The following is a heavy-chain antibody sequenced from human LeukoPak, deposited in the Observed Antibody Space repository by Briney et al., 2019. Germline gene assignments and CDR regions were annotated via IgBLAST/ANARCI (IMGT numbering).Heavy chain of an antibody. CDR3: ARLTGYSSESWFDP. CDR1: GGSISSSSYY. CDR2: IYYSGST. D-gene: IGHD3-9*01. J-gene: IGHJ5*02. Sequence: PSETLSLTCTVSGGSISSSSYYWGWIRQPPGKGLEWIGSIYYSGSTYYNPSLKSRVTISVDTSKNQFSLKLSSVTAADTAVYYCARLTGYSSESWFDPWGQRTLVTVSS. V-gene: IGHV4-39*07.